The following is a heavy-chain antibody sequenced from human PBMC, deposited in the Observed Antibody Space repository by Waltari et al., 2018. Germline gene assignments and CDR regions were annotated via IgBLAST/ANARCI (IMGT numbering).Heavy chain of an antibody. CDR2: INPNGDVT. V-gene: IGHV1-2*06. CDR1: GNTFSGYF. D-gene: IGHD1-26*01. J-gene: IGHJ4*02. Sequence: QVQLVQSRAEVTTPGHSVKVSCNAPGNTFSGYFLNWVRQSPGQGLEWLGRINPNGDVTDYVEKFRDRVTMTTDTSSSTAYLELSRLRSDDTAVYFCASGSYFKEVDYWGQGTLVTVSS. CDR3: ASGSYFKEVDY.